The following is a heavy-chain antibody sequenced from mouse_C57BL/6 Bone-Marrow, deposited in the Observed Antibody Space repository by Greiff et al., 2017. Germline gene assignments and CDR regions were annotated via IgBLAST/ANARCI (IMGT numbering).Heavy chain of an antibody. CDR1: GFTFTDYY. CDR3: ASNWGSYAMDY. D-gene: IGHD4-1*01. Sequence: EVQLQQSGAELVKPGASVKLSCTASGFTFTDYYMHWVKQRTEQGLAWIGRIDPEDGETNSTPKFPGKATITADTSSTTAYLQLSSLTSADTAVSYSASNWGSYAMDYWGQGTSVTVSS. CDR2: IDPEDGET. J-gene: IGHJ4*01. V-gene: IGHV14-2*01.